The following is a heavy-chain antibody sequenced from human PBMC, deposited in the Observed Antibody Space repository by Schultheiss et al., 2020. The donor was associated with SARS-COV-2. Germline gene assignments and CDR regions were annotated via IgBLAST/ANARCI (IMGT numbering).Heavy chain of an antibody. Sequence: GGSLRLSCAASEFTVSSNYMNWVRQAPGKGLEWVSVIYSSDSTYYADSVKGRFTISRDNSKNTLYLQMNSLRVEDTAVYYCAGSLDFWGQGTLVTVSS. V-gene: IGHV3-53*01. D-gene: IGHD1-26*01. J-gene: IGHJ4*02. CDR2: IYSSDST. CDR1: EFTVSSNY. CDR3: AGSLDF.